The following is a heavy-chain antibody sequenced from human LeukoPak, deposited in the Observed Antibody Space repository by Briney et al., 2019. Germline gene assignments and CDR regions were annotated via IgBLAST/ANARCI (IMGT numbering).Heavy chain of an antibody. J-gene: IGHJ4*02. CDR1: RFTFSNYW. Sequence: GGSLRLSCAASRFTFSNYWMAWVRQAPGKGLEWVANIKDDGSETYYVASVKGRFTISRDNAKNTLYLQMNSLRAEDTATYYCAKSNKYYYGSGTFDYWGQGTLVTVSS. CDR3: AKSNKYYYGSGTFDY. D-gene: IGHD3-10*01. V-gene: IGHV3-7*03. CDR2: IKDDGSET.